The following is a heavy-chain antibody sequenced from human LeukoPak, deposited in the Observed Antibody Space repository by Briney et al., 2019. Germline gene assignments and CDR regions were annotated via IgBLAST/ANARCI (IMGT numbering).Heavy chain of an antibody. CDR1: GDSVSNNSAT. CDR3: ARGLDTAIAS. J-gene: IGHJ4*02. D-gene: IGHD5-18*01. Sequence: SQTLSLTCAISGDSVSNNSATWNWIRQSPSRGLEWLGRTYYKSKWRSDYAVSVKSRIILNPDTSKNQFSLLLNSVTPEDTAVYFCARGLDTAIASWGQGTLVTVSS. CDR2: TYYKSKWRS. V-gene: IGHV6-1*01.